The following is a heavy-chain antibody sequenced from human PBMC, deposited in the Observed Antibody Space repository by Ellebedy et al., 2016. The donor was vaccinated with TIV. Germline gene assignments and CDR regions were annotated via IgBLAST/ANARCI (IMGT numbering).Heavy chain of an antibody. V-gene: IGHV4-34*01. J-gene: IGHJ4*02. CDR2: INHSGST. D-gene: IGHD3-3*01. CDR1: GGSFSDYY. Sequence: SETLSLTXSVYGGSFSDYYWGWIRQSPGKGLEWIGEINHSGSTNYNPSLRSRVTISVDTPKNEFSLRVSSVTAADTAVYYCASRASGSIDYWGQGTLVTVSS. CDR3: ASRASGSIDY.